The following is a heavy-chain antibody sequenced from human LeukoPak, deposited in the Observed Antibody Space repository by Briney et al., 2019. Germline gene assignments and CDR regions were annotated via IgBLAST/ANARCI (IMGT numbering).Heavy chain of an antibody. Sequence: GGSLSLSCAASGFTFSNYGMHWVRQAPGKGLEWVAAVPYDGTYKYYADSMKGRFTVSRDNSKNTLYLQVNTLRAEDTAVYYCAKDGTSFIAYYYDSCGFYYCWGQGTLVTVSS. CDR3: AKDGTSFIAYYYDSCGFYYC. CDR2: VPYDGTYK. CDR1: GFTFSNYG. V-gene: IGHV3-30*18. J-gene: IGHJ4*02. D-gene: IGHD3-22*01.